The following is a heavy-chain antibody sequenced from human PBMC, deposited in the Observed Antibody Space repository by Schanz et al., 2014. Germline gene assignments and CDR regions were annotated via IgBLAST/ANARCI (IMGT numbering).Heavy chain of an antibody. CDR2: IFLNDGGT. Sequence: QVQLVQSGAEVKEPGASVKLSCKSSGYTFTDYYMQWVRQAPGQGLEWLGTIFLNDGGTHSAEKFQGRIIMTRDTSTSTVYLDLSSLRSEDTAVYYCARERPRKGDFDYWGQGTLLAVSS. D-gene: IGHD1-26*01. V-gene: IGHV1-46*01. CDR1: GYTFTDYY. J-gene: IGHJ4*02. CDR3: ARERPRKGDFDY.